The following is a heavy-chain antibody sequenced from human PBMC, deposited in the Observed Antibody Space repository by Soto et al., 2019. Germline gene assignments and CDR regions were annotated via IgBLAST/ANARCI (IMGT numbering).Heavy chain of an antibody. CDR3: AKGANCGSGIDY. CDR1: GGSISSYY. Sequence: SETLSLTCTVSGGSISSYYWSWIRQPPGKGLEWIGYIYYSGSTNYNPSLKSRVTISVDTSKNQFSLKLSSVTAADTAVYYCAKGANCGSGIDYWGQGILVNVSS. D-gene: IGHD7-27*01. V-gene: IGHV4-59*01. CDR2: IYYSGST. J-gene: IGHJ4*02.